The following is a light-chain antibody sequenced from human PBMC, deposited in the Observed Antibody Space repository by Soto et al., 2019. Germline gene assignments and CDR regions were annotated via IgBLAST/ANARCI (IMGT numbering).Light chain of an antibody. CDR3: SSYTGSNNHVV. Sequence: QSALTQPPSASGSPGQSVTISCTGTSSDVGAHNSVSWYQHHPGKAPRLVIYEVTKRPSGVPDHFSGSKSGNTVSLTVSGLQAEDEADYYCSSYTGSNNHVVFGGGTKLTVL. V-gene: IGLV2-8*01. CDR1: SSDVGAHNS. CDR2: EVT. J-gene: IGLJ2*01.